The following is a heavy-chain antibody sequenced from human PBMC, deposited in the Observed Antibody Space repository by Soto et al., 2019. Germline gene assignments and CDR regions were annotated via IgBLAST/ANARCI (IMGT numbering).Heavy chain of an antibody. CDR1: GGSISSGGYY. CDR3: ARVRVYGGNSVLIFDY. D-gene: IGHD2-21*02. CDR2: IYYSGST. V-gene: IGHV4-31*03. J-gene: IGHJ4*02. Sequence: SSETLSLTCTVSGGSISSGGYYWSWIRQHPGKGLEGIGYIYYSGSTYYNPSLKSRVTISVDTSKNQFSLKLSSVTAADTAVYYCARVRVYGGNSVLIFDYWGQGTLVTVSS.